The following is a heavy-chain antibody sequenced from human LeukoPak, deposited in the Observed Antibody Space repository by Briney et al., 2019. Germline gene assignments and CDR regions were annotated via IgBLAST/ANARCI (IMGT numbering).Heavy chain of an antibody. J-gene: IGHJ1*01. V-gene: IGHV4-59*08. D-gene: IGHD3-22*01. CDR3: ATADSSGYYFAEYFQH. Sequence: PSETLSLTCTVSGGSISSYYWSWIRQPPGKGLEWTGYIYYSGSTNYNPSLKSRVTISVDTSKNQFSLKLSSVTAADTAVYYCATADSSGYYFAEYFQHWGQGTLVTVSS. CDR2: IYYSGST. CDR1: GGSISSYY.